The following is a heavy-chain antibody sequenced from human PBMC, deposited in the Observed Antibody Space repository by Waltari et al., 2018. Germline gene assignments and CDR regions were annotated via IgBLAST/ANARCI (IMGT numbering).Heavy chain of an antibody. CDR2: INHSGST. Sequence: QVQLQQWGAGLLKPSETLSLTCAVYGGSFNGYYWSWIRQAPGKGLEWIGEINHSGSTNYNPSLKSRVTIAIDTSKNQFSLKLSSVTAADTAVYYCARASNLDTSGYYLADWYFDPWGRGTLVTVSS. D-gene: IGHD3-22*01. CDR3: ARASNLDTSGYYLADWYFDP. CDR1: GGSFNGYY. V-gene: IGHV4-34*01. J-gene: IGHJ2*01.